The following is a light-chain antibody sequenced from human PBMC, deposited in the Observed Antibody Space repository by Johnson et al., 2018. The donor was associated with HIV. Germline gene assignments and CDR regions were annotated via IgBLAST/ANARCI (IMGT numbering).Light chain of an antibody. CDR2: ETY. CDR1: SSNIGNNY. J-gene: IGLJ1*01. CDR3: TAWDDSLNGYV. Sequence: QSVLTQSPSVSAAPGQKVTISCSGSSSNIGNNYVSWFQQLPGTAPKLLIYETYKRPSGIPDRFSGSKSGTSASLAISGLQAEDEADYYCTAWDDSLNGYVCGTGTKVTVL. V-gene: IGLV1-51*02.